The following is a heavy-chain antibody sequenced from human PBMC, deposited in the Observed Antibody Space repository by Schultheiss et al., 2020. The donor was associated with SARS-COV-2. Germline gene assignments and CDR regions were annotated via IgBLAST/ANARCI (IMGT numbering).Heavy chain of an antibody. CDR2: IYYSGST. CDR3: ARDTVIAVAGTGDYYYYYGMDV. J-gene: IGHJ6*02. V-gene: IGHV4-4*02. D-gene: IGHD6-19*01. Sequence: SETLSLTCAVSGGSISSSNWWSWVRQPPGKGLEWIGYIYYSGSTNYNPSLRSRVTISVDTSKKQFSLKLSSVTAADTAVYYCARDTVIAVAGTGDYYYYYGMDVWGQGTTVTVSS. CDR1: GGSISSSNW.